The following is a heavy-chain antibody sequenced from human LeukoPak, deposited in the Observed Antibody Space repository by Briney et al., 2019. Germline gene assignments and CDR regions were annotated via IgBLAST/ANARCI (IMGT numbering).Heavy chain of an antibody. Sequence: PGGSLRLSCAASGFTFTYYAMSWVRQAPGKGLEWVSAISGSGGDTYYADSVKGRSTISRDNSKNTLYLQMNSLRAEDTAVYFRAREQVAVPGGDSWGQGTLVTVSS. V-gene: IGHV3-23*01. D-gene: IGHD6-19*01. CDR2: ISGSGGDT. J-gene: IGHJ5*01. CDR3: AREQVAVPGGDS. CDR1: GFTFTYYA.